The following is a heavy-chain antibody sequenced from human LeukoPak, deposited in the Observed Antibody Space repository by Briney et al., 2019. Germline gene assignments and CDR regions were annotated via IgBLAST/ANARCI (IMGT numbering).Heavy chain of an antibody. CDR2: VSSDSAYT. CDR1: GFTFSGNY. CDR3: ARVSLVGWYFDL. Sequence: GGSLRLSCAATGFTFSGNYMTWIRQAPGKVLEWISYVSSDSAYTNYADSVKGRFTISRDNAKNSLYLQMNSLKVEDTAVYYCARVSLVGWYFDLWGRGTLVTVSS. D-gene: IGHD2-2*01. J-gene: IGHJ2*01. V-gene: IGHV3-11*06.